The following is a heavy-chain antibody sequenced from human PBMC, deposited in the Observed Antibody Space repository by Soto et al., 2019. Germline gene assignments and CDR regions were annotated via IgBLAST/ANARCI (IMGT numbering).Heavy chain of an antibody. Sequence: EVQLLESGGGLVQPGGSLRLSCAASGFTFSNFPMTWVRQAPGKGLEWVSAIKISAVDTYYADSVKGRFSISRDNSKNMLYLQRNSLRADDTAIYYCAKDHSNFGLGPWGQGTVVTVSS. J-gene: IGHJ5*02. V-gene: IGHV3-23*01. CDR2: IKISAVDT. CDR1: GFTFSNFP. CDR3: AKDHSNFGLGP. D-gene: IGHD4-4*01.